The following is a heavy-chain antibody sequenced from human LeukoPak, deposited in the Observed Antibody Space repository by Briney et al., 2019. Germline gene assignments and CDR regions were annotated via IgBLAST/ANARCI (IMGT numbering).Heavy chain of an antibody. CDR2: ISSSTTYI. V-gene: IGHV3-21*01. J-gene: IGHJ6*03. D-gene: IGHD2-2*01. CDR3: AKDEVVPGYYYTDV. CDR1: GFTFSDYN. Sequence: PGGSLRLSCEVSGFTFSDYNMNWVRQAPGKGLEWVSSISSSTTYIYYADSVKGRFTISRDNAKNSLYLQMNSLRAEDTAVYYCAKDEVVPGYYYTDVWGRGTTVTISS.